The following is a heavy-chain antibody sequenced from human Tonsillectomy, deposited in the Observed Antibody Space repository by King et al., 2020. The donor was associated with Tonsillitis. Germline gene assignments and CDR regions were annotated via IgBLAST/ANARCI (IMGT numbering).Heavy chain of an antibody. CDR3: ASYYDSSGSSGFDY. CDR1: GFTSSTYW. J-gene: IGHJ4*02. V-gene: IGHV3-7*01. Sequence: VQLVESGGGLVQPGGSLRLSCAASGFTSSTYWMTWVRQAPGKGLEWVANIKQDGSEKYYVDSVKGRFTISRDNAKNSLYLQMNSLRAEDTAVYYCASYYDSSGSSGFDYWGQGTLVTVSS. CDR2: IKQDGSEK. D-gene: IGHD3-22*01.